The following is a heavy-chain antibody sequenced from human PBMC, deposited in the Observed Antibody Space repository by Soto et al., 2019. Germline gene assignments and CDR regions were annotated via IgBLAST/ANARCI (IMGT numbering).Heavy chain of an antibody. CDR3: ARANCGGDCSIYYYYGMDV. D-gene: IGHD2-21*02. J-gene: IGHJ6*02. CDR1: GFTFSSYA. Sequence: QVQLVESGGGVVQPGRSLRLSCAASGFTFSSYAMHWVRQAPGKGLEWVAVISYDGSNKYYADSVKGRFTISRDNSKNTRYLQMNSLRAEDTAVYYCARANCGGDCSIYYYYGMDVWGQGTTVTVSS. CDR2: ISYDGSNK. V-gene: IGHV3-30-3*01.